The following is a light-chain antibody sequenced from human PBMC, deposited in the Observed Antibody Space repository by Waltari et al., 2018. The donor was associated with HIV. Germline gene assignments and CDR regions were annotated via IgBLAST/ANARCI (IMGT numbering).Light chain of an antibody. V-gene: IGLV2-23*02. CDR3: CSYAGTNTYV. J-gene: IGLJ1*01. CDR2: EVS. CDR1: RSAFGNYHY. Sequence: QSALTQPAYVSGSPGQSIPISCTRTRSAFGNYHYVSWYQQPPGKVAQLLIYEVSKRPSGVSKRLSGSKAGKTASLTIAGLQAEDEADYYCCSYAGTNTYVFGSGTKVTVL.